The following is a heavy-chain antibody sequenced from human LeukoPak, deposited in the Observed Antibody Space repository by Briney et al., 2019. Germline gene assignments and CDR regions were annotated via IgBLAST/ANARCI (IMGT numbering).Heavy chain of an antibody. CDR2: IYYSGST. CDR1: GGSTSISSYY. J-gene: IGHJ4*02. Sequence: SETLSLTCTVSGGSTSISSYYWGWIRQSPGKGLEWIGYIYYSGSTYYNPSLKSRVTISVDTSKNRFSLKLSSVTAAVTAMYYCARYFWSGHNAFDYWGQGTLVTVSS. D-gene: IGHD3-3*01. CDR3: ARYFWSGHNAFDY. V-gene: IGHV4-39*02.